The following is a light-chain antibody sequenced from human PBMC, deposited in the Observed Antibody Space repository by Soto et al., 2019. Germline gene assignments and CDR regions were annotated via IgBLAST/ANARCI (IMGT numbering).Light chain of an antibody. J-gene: IGLJ1*01. V-gene: IGLV1-40*01. CDR2: GNS. Sequence: QSALAQPSSVSGAPGQRVTISCTGSSSNIGAGYDVHWYQQLPGTAPKLLIYGNSNRPSGVPDRFSGSKSGTSASLAITGLQAEDEADYYCQSYDSSLSGSRVFGTGTKVTVL. CDR1: SSNIGAGYD. CDR3: QSYDSSLSGSRV.